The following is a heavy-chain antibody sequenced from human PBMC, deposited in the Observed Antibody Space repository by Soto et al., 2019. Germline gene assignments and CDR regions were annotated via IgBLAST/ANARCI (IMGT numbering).Heavy chain of an antibody. Sequence: QVQLRQWGAGLLKPSATLSLTCAVYGGSFSGYYWSWIRQPPGKGLEWIGEINHSGSTKYNPSLTSRVTISVDTSKNQFSLKLSSLTAADTAVYYCARGGYYARYAFEIWGQGTMVTVSS. D-gene: IGHD3-10*01. CDR3: ARGGYYARYAFEI. J-gene: IGHJ3*02. V-gene: IGHV4-34*01. CDR2: INHSGST. CDR1: GGSFSGYY.